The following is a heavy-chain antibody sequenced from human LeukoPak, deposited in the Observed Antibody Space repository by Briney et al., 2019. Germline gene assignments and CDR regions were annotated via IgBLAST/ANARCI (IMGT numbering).Heavy chain of an antibody. Sequence: GGSLRLSCAASGFTFSSYGMHWVRQAPGKGLEWVAVISFDGSNEYYADSAKGRFTISRDDSKNTLYLQMNSLRAEDTAVYYCAKQRSGGSGWCMDYWGQGTLVTASS. V-gene: IGHV3-30*18. J-gene: IGHJ4*02. CDR2: ISFDGSNE. CDR3: AKQRSGGSGWCMDY. D-gene: IGHD6-19*01. CDR1: GFTFSSYG.